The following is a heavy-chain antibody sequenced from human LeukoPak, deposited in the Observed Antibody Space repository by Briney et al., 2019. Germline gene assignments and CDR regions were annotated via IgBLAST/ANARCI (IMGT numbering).Heavy chain of an antibody. CDR1: GFTFSSYG. CDR3: AKALVGATIVDYYMDV. D-gene: IGHD1-26*01. V-gene: IGHV3-30*02. CDR2: IRYDGSNK. Sequence: GGSLRLSCAASGFTFSSYGMHWVRQAPGKGLEWVAFIRYDGSNKYYADSVKGRFTISRDNSKNTPYLQMNSLRAEDTAVYYCAKALVGATIVDYYMDVWGEGTTVTVSS. J-gene: IGHJ6*03.